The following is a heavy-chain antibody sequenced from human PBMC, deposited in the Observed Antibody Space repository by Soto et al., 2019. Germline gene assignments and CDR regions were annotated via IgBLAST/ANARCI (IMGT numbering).Heavy chain of an antibody. CDR1: GFVFTTYW. J-gene: IGHJ5*02. D-gene: IGHD3-22*01. CDR2: VNEDGSDK. Sequence: PGGSLRLSCAASGFVFTTYWMSWVRQAPGKGLEWVANVNEDGSDKYYVDSVKGRFTISRDNAKNSLYLQMNSLRAEDTAVYYCARDRIVITPWFDPWGQGTLVTVSS. V-gene: IGHV3-7*05. CDR3: ARDRIVITPWFDP.